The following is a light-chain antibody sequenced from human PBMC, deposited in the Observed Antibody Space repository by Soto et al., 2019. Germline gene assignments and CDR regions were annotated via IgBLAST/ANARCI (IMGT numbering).Light chain of an antibody. CDR1: QSVRSSY. CDR3: QQYCTSPRT. J-gene: IGKJ1*01. Sequence: EIVLTQSPGTLSLSPGERATLSCRASQSVRSSYLAWYQQKLGQAPRLLIYGVSNRATGIPDRFSGSGSGTDFTLTISRLESEDVAVYYCQQYCTSPRTFGQGTKVEIK. V-gene: IGKV3-20*01. CDR2: GVS.